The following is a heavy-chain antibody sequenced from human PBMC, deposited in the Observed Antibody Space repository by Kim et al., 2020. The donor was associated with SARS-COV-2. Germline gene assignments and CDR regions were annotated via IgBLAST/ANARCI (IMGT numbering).Heavy chain of an antibody. CDR1: GGSISNNNYF. J-gene: IGHJ4*02. CDR3: ATHKRFADYVDY. D-gene: IGHD3-16*01. Sequence: SETLSLTCTVSGGSISNNNYFWVWIRQSPGKGLEWIGSIHYSGNTYYNPSLGGRVTISADMSKNQFSLKLNSVTAAATAVYYCATHKRFADYVDYWGQGT. CDR2: IHYSGNT. V-gene: IGHV4-39*07.